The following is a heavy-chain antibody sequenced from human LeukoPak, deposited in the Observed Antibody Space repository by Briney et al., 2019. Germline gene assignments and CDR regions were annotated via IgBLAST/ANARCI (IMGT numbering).Heavy chain of an antibody. CDR2: INPNSGST. V-gene: IGHV1-2*02. D-gene: IGHD2-2*01. CDR1: GYTFTGYY. CDR3: ASLGYCISTSCYGASNWFDR. Sequence: ASVKVSCKAPGYTFTGYYMHWVRQAPGQGLEWMGWINPNSGSTNYAQKFQGRVTMTRDTPISTAYMELSRLRSDDTAVYYCASLGYCISTSCYGASNWFDRWGQGTVVAVSS. J-gene: IGHJ5*02.